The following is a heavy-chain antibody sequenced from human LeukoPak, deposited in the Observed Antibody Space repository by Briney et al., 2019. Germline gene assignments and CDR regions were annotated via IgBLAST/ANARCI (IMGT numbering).Heavy chain of an antibody. V-gene: IGHV1-69*02. D-gene: IGHD2-2*01. J-gene: IGHJ5*02. CDR3: ARGGVPAAVGYWFDP. CDR2: IIPILGIA. Sequence: ASVKVSCKVSGGTFSSYTISWVRQAPGQGLEWMGRIIPILGIANYAQKFQGRVTITADKSTSTAYMELSSLRSEDTAVYYCARGGVPAAVGYWFDPWGQGTLVTVSS. CDR1: GGTFSSYT.